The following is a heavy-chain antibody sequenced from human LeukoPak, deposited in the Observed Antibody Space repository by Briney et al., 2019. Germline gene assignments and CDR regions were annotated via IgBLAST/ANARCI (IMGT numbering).Heavy chain of an antibody. J-gene: IGHJ4*02. CDR2: IVGTDNKT. V-gene: IGHV3-23*01. Sequence: GGSLTLSCVASGFTISSYVMNWVRQAPGNGLEWVASIVGTDNKTYYADSLKGRFTVSRDTTRDTLYLQMNNLIPEDTAISYCAKERLANWGQGTLVTLSS. CDR3: AKERLAN. CDR1: GFTISSYV.